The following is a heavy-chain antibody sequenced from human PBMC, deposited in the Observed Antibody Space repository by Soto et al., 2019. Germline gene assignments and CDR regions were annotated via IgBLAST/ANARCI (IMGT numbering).Heavy chain of an antibody. CDR3: ARDFPVSYYDFWSGYYYSGGMDV. V-gene: IGHV3-7*01. Sequence: GGSLRLSCAASGFTFSSYLMSWVGQAPGKGLEWVANIKQDGSEKYYVDSVKGRFTISRDNAKNSLYLQMNSLRAEDTAVYYCARDFPVSYYDFWSGYYYSGGMDVWGQGTTVTVSS. D-gene: IGHD3-3*01. CDR1: GFTFSSYL. CDR2: IKQDGSEK. J-gene: IGHJ6*02.